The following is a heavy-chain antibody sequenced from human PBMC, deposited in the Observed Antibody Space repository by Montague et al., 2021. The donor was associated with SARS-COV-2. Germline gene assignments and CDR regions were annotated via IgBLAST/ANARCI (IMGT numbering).Heavy chain of an antibody. D-gene: IGHD3-22*01. CDR2: INRSGST. Sequence: SETLSLTCAVYGGSFSGYYWSWIRQPPGKGLEWIGEINRSGSTKYNPSLKSRVTIPVDTTKNQFSLKLSSVTPADTAVYYCAGGTKRVFTYDYESSGYAIDYWGQGTLVTASS. CDR3: AGGTKRVFTYDYESSGYAIDY. J-gene: IGHJ4*02. CDR1: GGSFSGYY. V-gene: IGHV4-34*01.